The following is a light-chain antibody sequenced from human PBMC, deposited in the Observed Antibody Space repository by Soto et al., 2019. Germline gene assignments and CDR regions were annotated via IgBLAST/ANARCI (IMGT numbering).Light chain of an antibody. Sequence: QSALTQPASVSGSPGQSITISCTGTSSDIGGYDYVSWYQQHPGKAPKLMIYEVSNRPSGVSNRFSGSKSGNTASLTISGLQAEDEADYYCTSYTSGSTNYVFGTGTKVTVL. V-gene: IGLV2-14*01. CDR1: SSDIGGYDY. CDR3: TSYTSGSTNYV. CDR2: EVS. J-gene: IGLJ1*01.